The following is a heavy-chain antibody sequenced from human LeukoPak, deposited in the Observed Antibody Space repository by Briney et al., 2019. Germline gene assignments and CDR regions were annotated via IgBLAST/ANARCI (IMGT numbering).Heavy chain of an antibody. CDR3: ASWGYYYGSGSPSNFDY. J-gene: IGHJ4*02. D-gene: IGHD3-10*01. V-gene: IGHV3-23*01. Sequence: GGSLRLSCAASGFTFSSYAMSWVRQAPGKGLERVSAISGSGGSTYYADSVKGRFTISRDNSKNTLYLQMNSLRAEDTAVYYCASWGYYYGSGSPSNFDYWGQGPWSPSPQ. CDR1: GFTFSSYA. CDR2: ISGSGGST.